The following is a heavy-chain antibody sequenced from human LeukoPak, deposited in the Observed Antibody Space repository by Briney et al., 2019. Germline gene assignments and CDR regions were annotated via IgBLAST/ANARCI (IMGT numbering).Heavy chain of an antibody. CDR1: GYSISSGYY. CDR3: ARVAQKLERIAVAGTSEWIANWYFDL. D-gene: IGHD6-19*01. V-gene: IGHV4-38-2*02. CDR2: IYHSGST. Sequence: PSETLSLTCTVSGYSISSGYYWGWIRQPPGKGLEWIGSIYHSGSTYYNPSLKSRVTISVDTSKNQFSLKLSSVTAADTAVYYCARVAQKLERIAVAGTSEWIANWYFDLWGRGTLVTVSS. J-gene: IGHJ2*01.